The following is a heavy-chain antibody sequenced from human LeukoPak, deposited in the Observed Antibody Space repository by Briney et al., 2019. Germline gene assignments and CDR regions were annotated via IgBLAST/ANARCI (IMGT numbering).Heavy chain of an antibody. CDR1: GFTVSSNY. CDR2: ISGSGGTT. CDR3: AKDKTSSWVIYDMDV. V-gene: IGHV3-23*01. Sequence: GGSLRPSCAASGFTVSSNYMNWVRQAPGKGLEWVSAISGSGGTTYYADSVKGRFTISRDNSKSTLYLQMNSLRAEDTAVYYCAKDKTSSWVIYDMDVWGQGTTVTVSS. D-gene: IGHD6-13*01. J-gene: IGHJ6*02.